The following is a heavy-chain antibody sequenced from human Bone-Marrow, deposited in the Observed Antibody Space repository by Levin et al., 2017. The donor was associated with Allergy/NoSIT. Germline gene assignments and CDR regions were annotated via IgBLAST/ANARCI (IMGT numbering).Heavy chain of an antibody. CDR2: IYADDSYT. D-gene: IGHD1-1*01. J-gene: IGHJ6*02. Sequence: PGESLKISCKGSGYTFSSYCIAWVRQMPGKGLEWMGLIYADDSYTIYSPSFQGQVSFSVDKSTSTAFLHWNSLRASDTAIYYCARRDLDKIYGLDVWGQGTAISVSS. CDR3: ARRDLDKIYGLDV. V-gene: IGHV5-51*01. CDR1: GYTFSSYC.